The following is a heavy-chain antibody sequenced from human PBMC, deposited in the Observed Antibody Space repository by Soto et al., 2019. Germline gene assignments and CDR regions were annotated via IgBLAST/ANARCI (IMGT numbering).Heavy chain of an antibody. CDR3: RRSSRYGTDF. CDR1: GGSIRSSSY. V-gene: IGHV4-39*01. Sequence: QLQLQESGPGLVKPSETLSLTCSVSGGSIRSSSYWGWIRQPPGKGLEWIGSIYSTGSTYYNPSLKSPVTISVDTSKNQFSLNLISVTAADTAVYYCRRSSRYGTDFWGQGTALTVSS. D-gene: IGHD6-13*01. CDR2: IYSTGST. J-gene: IGHJ6*02.